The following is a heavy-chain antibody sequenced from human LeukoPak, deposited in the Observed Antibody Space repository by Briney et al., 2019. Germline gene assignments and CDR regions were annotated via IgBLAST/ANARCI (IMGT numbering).Heavy chain of an antibody. Sequence: GGSLRLSCAASGFTFSWHGFHWVRQAPGKGLEWVAVIWYDGSNKDYADSVKGRFTISRDNSKNTLYLQMNSLRDEDTAVYYCATNGGGSCKTCYYFDYWGQGILVTVSS. CDR1: GFTFSWHG. CDR2: IWYDGSNK. CDR3: ATNGGGSCKTCYYFDY. V-gene: IGHV3-33*01. J-gene: IGHJ4*02. D-gene: IGHD2-15*01.